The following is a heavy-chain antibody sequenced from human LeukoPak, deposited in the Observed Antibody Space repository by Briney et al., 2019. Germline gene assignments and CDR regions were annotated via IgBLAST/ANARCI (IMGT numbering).Heavy chain of an antibody. J-gene: IGHJ6*02. CDR2: INPNSGGT. Sequence: GASVKVSCKASGYTFTGYYMHWVRQAPGQGLEWMRWINPNSGGTNYAQKFQGWVTMTRDTSISTAYMELSRLRSDDTAVYYCARDQGSYSSGWPYYYYYYGMDVWGQGTTVTVSS. CDR1: GYTFTGYY. D-gene: IGHD6-19*01. V-gene: IGHV1-2*04. CDR3: ARDQGSYSSGWPYYYYYYGMDV.